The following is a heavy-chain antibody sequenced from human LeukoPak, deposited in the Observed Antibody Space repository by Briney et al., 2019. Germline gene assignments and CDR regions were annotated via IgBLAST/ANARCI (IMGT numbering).Heavy chain of an antibody. J-gene: IGHJ4*02. Sequence: EWVANIKQDGSEKCYVDSVKGRFTTSKDNAKNSLYLQMNSLRAEDTAVYYCARDRLWGSDYWGQGTLVTVSS. CDR2: IKQDGSEK. D-gene: IGHD3-16*01. V-gene: IGHV3-7*01. CDR3: ARDRLWGSDY.